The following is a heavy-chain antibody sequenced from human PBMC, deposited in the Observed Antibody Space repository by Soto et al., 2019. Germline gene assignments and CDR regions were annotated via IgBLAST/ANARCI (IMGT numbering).Heavy chain of an antibody. V-gene: IGHV5-51*01. Sequence: GESLKISCQGSGYSFTSYWIGWVRQMPGKGLEWMGIIYPGDSDTRYSPSFQGQVTISADKSISTAYLQWSSLKASDTAMYYCARLEYYYGSGSYYYYMDVWGKGTTVTVSS. J-gene: IGHJ6*03. D-gene: IGHD3-10*01. CDR1: GYSFTSYW. CDR2: IYPGDSDT. CDR3: ARLEYYYGSGSYYYYMDV.